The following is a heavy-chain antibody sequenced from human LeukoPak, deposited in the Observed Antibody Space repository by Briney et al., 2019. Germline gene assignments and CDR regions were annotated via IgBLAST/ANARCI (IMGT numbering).Heavy chain of an antibody. D-gene: IGHD3-10*01. CDR2: IIPILGIA. J-gene: IGHJ4*02. CDR1: GGTFSSYA. CDR3: ARGKPGDNFDQ. Sequence: SVKVSCKASGGTFSSYAISWVRQAPGQGLEWMGRIIPILGIANYAQKFQGRVTNTAEKSTSTAYMELSSLRSEDTAVYYCARGKPGDNFDQWGQGNLVSVSS. V-gene: IGHV1-69*04.